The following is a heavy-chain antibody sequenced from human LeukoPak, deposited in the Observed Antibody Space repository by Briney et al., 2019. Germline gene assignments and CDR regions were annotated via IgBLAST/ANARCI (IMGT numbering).Heavy chain of an antibody. J-gene: IGHJ4*02. CDR1: GFTFSHYW. V-gene: IGHV3-7*01. D-gene: IGHD5-18*01. CDR2: IKQDGSEK. Sequence: PGGSLRLSCAASGFTFSHYWMTWIRQAPGKGLEWVANIKQDGSEKYYVGSVKGRFTISRDNAKNSLYLQMNSLRVDDTALYYCARAGYTYTTLYYWGQGTLVTASS. CDR3: ARAGYTYTTLYY.